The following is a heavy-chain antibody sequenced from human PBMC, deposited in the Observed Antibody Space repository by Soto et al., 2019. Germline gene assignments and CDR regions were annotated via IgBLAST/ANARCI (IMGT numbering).Heavy chain of an antibody. D-gene: IGHD2-15*01. CDR2: IYWDDDK. Sequence: QITLKESGPPLVKPTQTLTLTCTFSGFSLSSTRMAVGWIRQPPGKALEWLALIYWDDDKRYSPFLKSRLTITKHTSKNQVVLTMSNIDPVDTARYYCAHIVVAGLGYYFDYWGQGTLVTVSS. J-gene: IGHJ4*02. CDR1: GFSLSSTRMA. CDR3: AHIVVAGLGYYFDY. V-gene: IGHV2-5*02.